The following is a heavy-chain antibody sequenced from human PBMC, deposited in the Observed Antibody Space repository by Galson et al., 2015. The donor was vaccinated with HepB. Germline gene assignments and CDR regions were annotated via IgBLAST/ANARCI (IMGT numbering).Heavy chain of an antibody. J-gene: IGHJ4*02. CDR1: GFSIRGPA. CDR3: TRLGDLSGYSSS. CDR2: IRSKASHYAT. D-gene: IGHD6-13*01. V-gene: IGHV3-73*01. Sequence: SLRLSGAASGFSIRGPAIHWVRQTSGKGLEWVGRIRSKASHYATAYAASLKGRFTISRDDSKNTAYLHMKSLKTEDTAVYYCTRLGDLSGYSSSWGQGTLVTVSS.